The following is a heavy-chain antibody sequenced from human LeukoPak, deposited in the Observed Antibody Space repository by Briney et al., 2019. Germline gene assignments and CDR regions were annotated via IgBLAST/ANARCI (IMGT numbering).Heavy chain of an antibody. Sequence: PSETLSLTCTVSGGSISSSSYYWGWIRQSPGQGLGWIGSIYSSGSTYYNPSLKSRVTISIDTSKNQLSLKMSSVTAADTALYFCASNEWSGYYFDYWGQGTLVTVSS. CDR3: ASNEWSGYYFDY. J-gene: IGHJ4*02. D-gene: IGHD3-3*01. CDR2: IYSSGST. CDR1: GGSISSSSYY. V-gene: IGHV4-39*01.